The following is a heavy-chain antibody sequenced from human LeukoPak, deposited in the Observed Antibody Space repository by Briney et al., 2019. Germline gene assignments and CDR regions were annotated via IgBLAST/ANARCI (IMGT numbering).Heavy chain of an antibody. CDR3: AKLDSSGWYFGY. D-gene: IGHD6-19*01. CDR2: IRYDGSNK. J-gene: IGHJ4*02. Sequence: GGSLRLSCAASGFTFSSFSMARVRQAPGKGLEWVAFIRYDGSNKYYADSVKGRFTISRDNSKNTLYLQMNSLRAEDTAVYYCAKLDSSGWYFGYWGQGTLVTVSS. V-gene: IGHV3-30*02. CDR1: GFTFSSFS.